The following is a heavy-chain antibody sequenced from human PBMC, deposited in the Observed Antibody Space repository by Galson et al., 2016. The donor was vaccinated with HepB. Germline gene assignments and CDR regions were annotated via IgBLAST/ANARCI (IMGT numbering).Heavy chain of an antibody. CDR3: ARGGASRGQWLDNWFDP. V-gene: IGHV3-20*01. D-gene: IGHD6-19*01. CDR2: INWSGDTT. CDR1: GFTFDDNG. Sequence: SLRLSCAVSGFTFDDNGMGWVRQVPGKGLEWVSGINWSGDTTGYADSVKGRFTISRDNAKNSLYLQMNSLRAEDTAFYHCARGGASRGQWLDNWFDPWGQGTLVTVSS. J-gene: IGHJ5*02.